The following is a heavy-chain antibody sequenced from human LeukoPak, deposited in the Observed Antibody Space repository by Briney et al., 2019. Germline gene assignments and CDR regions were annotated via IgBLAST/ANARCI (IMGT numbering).Heavy chain of an antibody. D-gene: IGHD1-7*01. CDR1: GFTFSNYG. CDR2: VSSDGSID. Sequence: HPGGSLRLSCAASGFTFSNYGMHWVRQAPGKGLEWVAVVSSDGSIDYYADSLRGRFTVSRDNSKNTMFLQFNTLRQEDTAVYYCTREGMGTTFSAWFEPWGQGTLVTVSS. CDR3: TREGMGTTFSAWFEP. V-gene: IGHV3-30*03. J-gene: IGHJ5*02.